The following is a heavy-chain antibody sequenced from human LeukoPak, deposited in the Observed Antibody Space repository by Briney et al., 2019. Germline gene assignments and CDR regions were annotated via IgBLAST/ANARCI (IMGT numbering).Heavy chain of an antibody. V-gene: IGHV4-4*07. CDR1: GGSISSYY. CDR3: AGRRRYSGSYLDY. D-gene: IGHD1-26*01. J-gene: IGHJ4*02. CDR2: ISTSGST. Sequence: SETLSLTCTVSGGSISSYYWSWIRQPAGKGLESIGHISTSGSTNYNPSLKSRVTISVDTSKNQFSLKLSSVTAADTAVYYCAGRRRYSGSYLDYWGQGTLVTVSS.